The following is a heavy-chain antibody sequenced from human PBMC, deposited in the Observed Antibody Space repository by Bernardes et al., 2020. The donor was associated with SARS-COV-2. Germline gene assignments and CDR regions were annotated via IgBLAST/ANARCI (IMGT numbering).Heavy chain of an antibody. J-gene: IGHJ6*02. CDR3: ARSRRQDYFYGMDV. CDR1: GASISSYY. CDR2: IYNSGNT. Sequence: SQTLSLTCSVSGASISSYYWTWIRQFPGKGLEWIGYIYNSGNTNYNPSLTSRGTISLDTSKSQFSLKVKAVTAADTAVYYCARSRRQDYFYGMDVWGQGTTVIVSS. V-gene: IGHV4-59*01.